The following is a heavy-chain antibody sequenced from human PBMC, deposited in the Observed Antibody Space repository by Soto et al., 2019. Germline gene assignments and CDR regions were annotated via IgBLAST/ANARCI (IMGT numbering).Heavy chain of an antibody. D-gene: IGHD2-15*01. CDR2: ISRSSSTI. CDR1: GFTFSSYS. CDR3: ARHHSPVDN. Sequence: PGGSLRLSCAASGFTFSSYSMNWVRQAPGKGLEWVSYISRSSSTIYYADSVKGRFTISRDNAKNSLYLQMNSLRVEDTAMYYCARHHSPVDNWGQVTLVTVSS. J-gene: IGHJ4*02. V-gene: IGHV3-48*04.